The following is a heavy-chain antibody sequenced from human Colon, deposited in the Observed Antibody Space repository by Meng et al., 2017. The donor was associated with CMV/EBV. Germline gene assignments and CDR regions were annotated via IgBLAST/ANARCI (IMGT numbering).Heavy chain of an antibody. CDR2: ISGGGGST. CDR3: AKSNGWYGKYYFDS. V-gene: IGHV3-23*01. D-gene: IGHD6-19*01. Sequence: GGSLRLSCAASGFTFSNFAMTWVRQAPGKGLEWVSGISGGGGSTYHADSVKGRFTISRNNSASTLFLQMNNLRAEDTAVYYCAKSNGWYGKYYFDSWGQGTLVTVSS. CDR1: GFTFSNFA. J-gene: IGHJ4*02.